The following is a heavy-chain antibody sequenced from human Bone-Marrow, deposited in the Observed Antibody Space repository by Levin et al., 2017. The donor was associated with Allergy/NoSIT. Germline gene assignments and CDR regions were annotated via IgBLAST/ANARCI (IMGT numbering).Heavy chain of an antibody. D-gene: IGHD4-17*01. V-gene: IGHV4-34*01. Sequence: PSETLSLTCAVYGGSFSGYYWSWIRQPPGKGLEWIGEINHSGSTNYNPSLKSRVTISVDTSKNQFSLKLSSVTAADTAVYYCARIDYGDCRFDYWGQGTLVTVSS. CDR2: INHSGST. CDR1: GGSFSGYY. CDR3: ARIDYGDCRFDY. J-gene: IGHJ4*02.